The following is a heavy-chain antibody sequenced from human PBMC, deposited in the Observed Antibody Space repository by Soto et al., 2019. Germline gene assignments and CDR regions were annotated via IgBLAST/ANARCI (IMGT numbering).Heavy chain of an antibody. V-gene: IGHV4-34*01. CDR2: INHSGST. J-gene: IGHJ4*02. D-gene: IGHD1-7*01. CDR3: DTTPRGGTGTRGGGHY. CDR1: GGSFSGYY. Sequence: QVQLQQWGAGLLKPSETLSLTCAVYGGSFSGYYWSWIRQPPGKGLEWIGEINHSGSTNYNPSLKRSVTISVDTSKNQFSLKLSSVTAADAAVYYCDTTPRGGTGTRGGGHYWGQGTLVTVSS.